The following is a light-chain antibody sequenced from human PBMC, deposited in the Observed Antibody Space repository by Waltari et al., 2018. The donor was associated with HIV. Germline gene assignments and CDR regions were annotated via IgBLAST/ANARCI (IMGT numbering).Light chain of an antibody. CDR2: GDN. CDR1: DSNVRNNF. J-gene: IGLJ1*01. Sequence: QSVVTQPPSASETPGQRVTISCAGGDSNVRNNFVYWYQQLPGTAPKLLIYGDNQRPSGVPDRFVGSKSGTSASLAIGGLRSEDEADYYCAAWDASLRGVFGTGTKVTVL. CDR3: AAWDASLRGV. V-gene: IGLV1-47*01.